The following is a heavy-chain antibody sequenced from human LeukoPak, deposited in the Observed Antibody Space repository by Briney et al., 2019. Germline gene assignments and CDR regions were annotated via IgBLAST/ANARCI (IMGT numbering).Heavy chain of an antibody. J-gene: IGHJ3*02. CDR3: AKDFYCSGGNCHDTFDI. D-gene: IGHD2-15*01. CDR1: GYTFANYG. CDR2: ISGDNGRT. V-gene: IGHV1-18*01. Sequence: GASVKVSCKASGYTFANYGISWVRQAPGQGLEWMGWISGDNGRTNYAQKLQGRVTMTTDTSTSTAYMELRSLRSDDTAVYYCAKDFYCSGGNCHDTFDIWGQGTVVTVSS.